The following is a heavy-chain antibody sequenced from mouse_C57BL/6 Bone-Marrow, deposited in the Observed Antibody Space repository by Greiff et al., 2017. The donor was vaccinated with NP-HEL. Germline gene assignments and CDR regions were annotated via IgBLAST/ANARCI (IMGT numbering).Heavy chain of an antibody. Sequence: VQGVESGPELVKPGASVKISCKASGYAFSSSWMNWVKQRPGKGLEWIGRIYPGDGDTNYNGKFKGKATLTADKSSSTAYMQLSSLTSEDSAVYFCALGRPDYWGQGTTLTVSS. CDR2: IYPGDGDT. CDR1: GYAFSSSW. CDR3: ALGRPDY. V-gene: IGHV1-82*01. J-gene: IGHJ2*01. D-gene: IGHD4-1*01.